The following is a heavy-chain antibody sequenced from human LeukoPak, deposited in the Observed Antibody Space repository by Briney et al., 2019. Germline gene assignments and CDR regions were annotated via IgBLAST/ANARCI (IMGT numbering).Heavy chain of an antibody. CDR3: ARDRHIAGAGYYFDY. D-gene: IGHD6-19*01. CDR1: GFTFSNYW. J-gene: IGHJ4*02. Sequence: GGSLRLSCAASGFTFSNYWMHWVRQAPGKGLVWVSRINSDGSTTNYADSVKGRFTISRDNAKNTLFLQMNSLRAEDTAVYYCARDRHIAGAGYYFDYWGQGTLVTAPS. V-gene: IGHV3-74*01. CDR2: INSDGSTT.